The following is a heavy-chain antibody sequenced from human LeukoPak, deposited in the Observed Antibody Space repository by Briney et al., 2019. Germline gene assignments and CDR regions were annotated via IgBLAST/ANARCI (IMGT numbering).Heavy chain of an antibody. CDR1: GGTFSSFA. D-gene: IGHD6-13*01. J-gene: IGHJ4*02. Sequence: SVKVSCKASGGTFSSFAISWVRQAPGQGLEWMGGIIPIFGTANYAQKFQGRVTMTRDTSTSTVYMELSSLRSEDTAVYYCARDSDPGGEQLVAFWGQGTLVTVSS. V-gene: IGHV1-69*05. CDR3: ARDSDPGGEQLVAF. CDR2: IIPIFGTA.